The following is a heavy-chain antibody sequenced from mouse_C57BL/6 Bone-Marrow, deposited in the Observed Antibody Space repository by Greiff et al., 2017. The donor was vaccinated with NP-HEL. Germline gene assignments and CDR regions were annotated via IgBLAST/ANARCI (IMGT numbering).Heavy chain of an antibody. CDR2: IHPNSGST. CDR1: GYTFTSYW. Sequence: QVQLQQPGAELVKPGASVKLSCKASGYTFTSYWMHWVKQRPGQGLEWIGMIHPNSGSTNYNEKFKSKATLTVDKSSSTAYMQLSSLTSEDSAVYDCARPPITTVVATSDYWGQGTTLTVSS. V-gene: IGHV1-64*01. D-gene: IGHD1-1*01. J-gene: IGHJ2*01. CDR3: ARPPITTVVATSDY.